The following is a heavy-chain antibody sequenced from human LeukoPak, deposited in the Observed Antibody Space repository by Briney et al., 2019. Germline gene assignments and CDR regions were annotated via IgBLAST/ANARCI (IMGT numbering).Heavy chain of an antibody. Sequence: SETLSLTCTVSGGSISSGGYYWSWIRQPPGRGLEWIGRIYHGGRTYYNPSLKSRVTISVDRSKNQFSLKLSSVTAADTAVYYCARDQGCSGGSCFGSDYWGQGTLVTVSS. CDR3: ARDQGCSGGSCFGSDY. D-gene: IGHD2-15*01. V-gene: IGHV4-30-2*01. CDR1: GGSISSGGYY. CDR2: IYHGGRT. J-gene: IGHJ4*02.